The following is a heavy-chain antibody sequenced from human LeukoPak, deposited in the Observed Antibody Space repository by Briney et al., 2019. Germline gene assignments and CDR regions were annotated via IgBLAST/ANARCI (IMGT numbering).Heavy chain of an antibody. V-gene: IGHV1-69*13. Sequence: SVKVSCKASGGTFSSYAISRVRQAPGQGLEWMGGIIPIFGTANYAQKFQGRVTITADESTSTAYMELSSLRSEDTAVYYCAREGGKEMATIGSHDAFDIWGQGTMVTVSS. J-gene: IGHJ3*02. CDR1: GGTFSSYA. CDR3: AREGGKEMATIGSHDAFDI. D-gene: IGHD5-24*01. CDR2: IIPIFGTA.